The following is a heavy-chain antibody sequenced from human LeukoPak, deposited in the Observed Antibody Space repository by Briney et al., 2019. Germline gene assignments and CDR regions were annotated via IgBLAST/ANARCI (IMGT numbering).Heavy chain of an antibody. Sequence: GGSLRLSCSASGFTFSRYAMHWVRQAPGKGLEWVAVIWYDGNTKYYADSVKGRFTISRDNSKNTLYLQMNSLRVEDTAVYYCARDLRKGSYFDYWGQGTLVTVSS. CDR3: ARDLRKGSYFDY. J-gene: IGHJ4*02. D-gene: IGHD3-16*01. CDR1: GFTFSRYA. V-gene: IGHV3-33*08. CDR2: IWYDGNTK.